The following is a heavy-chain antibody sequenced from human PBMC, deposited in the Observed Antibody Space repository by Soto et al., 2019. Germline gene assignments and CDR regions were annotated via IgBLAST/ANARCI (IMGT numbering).Heavy chain of an antibody. D-gene: IGHD3-9*01. CDR2: ITSGGTVT. J-gene: IGHJ3*01. V-gene: IGHV3-48*03. CDR3: ARGRYDPAV. Sequence: GGSLILSCAVSGFRVSDYEMNWVRQAPGKGLEWISLITSGGTVTYYGGSVKGRFTISRDDADNSLYLQMNSLGVEDTAIYYCARGRYDPAVWGQGTTVTV. CDR1: GFRVSDYE.